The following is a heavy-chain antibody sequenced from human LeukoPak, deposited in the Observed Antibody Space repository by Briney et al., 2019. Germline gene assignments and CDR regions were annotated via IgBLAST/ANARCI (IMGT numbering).Heavy chain of an antibody. CDR3: AKNNGYCVDY. V-gene: IGHV3-30*02. CDR1: GFTFSSFG. Sequence: PGGSLRLSCAASGFTFSSFGMHWFRQAPGKGLEWVAFIRYDGSNKYYADSVKGRFTISRDNSKNTLYLQMNSLRAEDTAVYYCAKNNGYCVDYWGQGTLVTVSS. J-gene: IGHJ4*02. CDR2: IRYDGSNK. D-gene: IGHD5-24*01.